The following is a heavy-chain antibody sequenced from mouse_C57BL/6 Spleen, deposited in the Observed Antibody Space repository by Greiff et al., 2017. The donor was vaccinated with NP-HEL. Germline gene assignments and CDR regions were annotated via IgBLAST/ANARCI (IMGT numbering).Heavy chain of an antibody. CDR1: GYTFNDYY. CDR3: ARGSNGAMDY. CDR2: IYPGSGNT. V-gene: IGHV1-84*01. Sequence: LMESGPELVKPGASVKISCKASGYTFNDYYINWVKQRPGQGLEWIGWIYPGSGNTKYNEKFKGKATLTVDTASSTAYMQLSSLTSEDSAVYFCARGSNGAMDYWGQGTSVTVSS. J-gene: IGHJ4*01. D-gene: IGHD2-5*01.